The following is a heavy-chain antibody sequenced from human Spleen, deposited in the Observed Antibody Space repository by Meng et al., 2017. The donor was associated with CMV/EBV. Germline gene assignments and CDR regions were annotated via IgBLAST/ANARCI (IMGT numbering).Heavy chain of an antibody. V-gene: IGHV3-43*01. Sequence: GESLKISCAASGFTFSSYWMHWVRQAPGKGLVWVSVITWDGGSTYYADSVEGRFTISRDNSKNTLYLEMNSLKTEDTAFYYCAKDGDIAAPGTPYFFDYWGQGTLVTVSS. CDR2: ITWDGGST. CDR1: GFTFSSYW. D-gene: IGHD6-13*01. J-gene: IGHJ4*02. CDR3: AKDGDIAAPGTPYFFDY.